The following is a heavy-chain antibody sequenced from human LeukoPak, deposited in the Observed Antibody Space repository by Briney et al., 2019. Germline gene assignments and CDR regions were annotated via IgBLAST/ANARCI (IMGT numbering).Heavy chain of an antibody. CDR2: ISWNSGSI. Sequence: GGSLRLSCAASGFTFDDYAMHWVRQAPGKGLEWVSGISWNSGSIGYADSVKGRFTISRDNAKNSLYLQMNSLRAEDTALYYCARDVDLYFDYWGQGTLVTVSS. V-gene: IGHV3-9*01. J-gene: IGHJ4*02. D-gene: IGHD5-12*01. CDR3: ARDVDLYFDY. CDR1: GFTFDDYA.